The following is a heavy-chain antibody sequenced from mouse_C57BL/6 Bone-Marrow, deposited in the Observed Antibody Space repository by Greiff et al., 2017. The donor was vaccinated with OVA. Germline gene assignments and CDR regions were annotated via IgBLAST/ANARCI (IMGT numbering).Heavy chain of an antibody. CDR2: ISYDGSN. D-gene: IGHD2-3*01. Sequence: ESGPGLVKPSQSLSLTCSVTGYSITSGYYWNWIRQFPGNKLEWMGYISYDGSNNYNPSLKNRISITRDTSKNQFFLKLNSVTTEDTATYYCARDGPLYDGYYPYAMDYWGQGTSVTVSS. CDR1: GYSITSGYY. J-gene: IGHJ4*01. CDR3: ARDGPLYDGYYPYAMDY. V-gene: IGHV3-6*01.